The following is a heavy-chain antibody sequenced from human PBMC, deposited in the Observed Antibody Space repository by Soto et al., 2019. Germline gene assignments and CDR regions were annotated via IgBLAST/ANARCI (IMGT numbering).Heavy chain of an antibody. CDR3: AKDSQYDYVWGSYRSYFDY. J-gene: IGHJ4*02. CDR1: GFTFSSYA. Sequence: PGGSLRLSCAASGFTFSSYAMSWVRQAPGKGLEWVSAISGSGGSTYYADSVKGRFTISRDNSKNTLYLQMNSLRAEDTAVYYCAKDSQYDYVWGSYRSYFDYWGQGTLVTAPQ. CDR2: ISGSGGST. V-gene: IGHV3-23*01. D-gene: IGHD3-16*02.